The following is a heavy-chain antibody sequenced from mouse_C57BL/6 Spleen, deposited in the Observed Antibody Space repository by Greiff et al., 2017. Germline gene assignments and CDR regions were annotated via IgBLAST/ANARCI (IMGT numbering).Heavy chain of an antibody. CDR2: IYPRSGNT. J-gene: IGHJ4*01. D-gene: IGHD2-1*01. CDR1: GYTFTSYG. V-gene: IGHV1-81*01. Sequence: QVQLQQSGAELARPGASVKLSCKASGYTFTSYGISWVKQRTGQGLEWIGEIYPRSGNTYYNEKFKGKATLTADKSSSPAYMELRILTSEDSAVYFCARLWGNYGAMDYWGQGTSVTVSS. CDR3: ARLWGNYGAMDY.